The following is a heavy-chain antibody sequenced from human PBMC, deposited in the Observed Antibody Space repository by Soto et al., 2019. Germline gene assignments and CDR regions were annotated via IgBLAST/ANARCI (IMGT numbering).Heavy chain of an antibody. CDR1: GFTVSSNY. V-gene: IGHV3-66*01. D-gene: IGHD2-2*02. CDR2: IYSGGST. J-gene: IGHJ4*02. Sequence: EVQLVESGGGLVQPGGSLRLSCVASGFTVSSNYMSWVRQAPGKGLEWVSVIYSGGSTYYADSVKGRFTISRDNSKNTLYLQMNSLRAEDTAVYYCARDPIHHNPPSDYWGQGTLVTVSS. CDR3: ARDPIHHNPPSDY.